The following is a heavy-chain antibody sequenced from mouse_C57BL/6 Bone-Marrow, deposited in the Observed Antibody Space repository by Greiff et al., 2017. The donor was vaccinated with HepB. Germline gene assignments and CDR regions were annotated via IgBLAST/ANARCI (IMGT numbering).Heavy chain of an antibody. CDR1: GFTFSDYG. Sequence: EVQLVESGGGLVKPGGSLKLSCAASGFTFSDYGMHWVRQAPEKGLEWVAYISSGSSTIYYADTVKGRFTISRDNAKNTLFLQMTSLRSEDTAMYYCARRDSNYFAWFAYWGQGTLVTVSA. CDR2: ISSGSSTI. V-gene: IGHV5-17*01. J-gene: IGHJ3*01. CDR3: ARRDSNYFAWFAY. D-gene: IGHD2-5*01.